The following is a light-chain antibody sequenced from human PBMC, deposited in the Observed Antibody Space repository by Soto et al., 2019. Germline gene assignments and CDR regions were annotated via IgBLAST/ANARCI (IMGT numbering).Light chain of an antibody. CDR1: SSDVGGYNY. Sequence: QSALTQPASVSGSPGQSITISCTGTSSDVGGYNYVSWYQQHPGKAPKLVIYEVSNRPSGVSIRFSGSKSGNTASLTISGLQAEDEGDYYCSSYINTYAPVIFGGGTQLTVL. V-gene: IGLV2-14*01. J-gene: IGLJ2*01. CDR3: SSYINTYAPVI. CDR2: EVS.